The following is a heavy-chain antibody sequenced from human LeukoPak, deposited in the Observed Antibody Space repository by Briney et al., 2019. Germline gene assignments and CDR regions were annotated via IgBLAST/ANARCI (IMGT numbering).Heavy chain of an antibody. CDR1: GYTFTGYY. Sequence: ASVKVSCKASGYTFTGYYMHWVRQAPGQGLEWMGWTNPNSGGTNYAQKFQGRVTMTRDTSISTAYMELSRLRSDDTAVYYCARITMIVVAFDYWGQGTLVTVSS. CDR2: TNPNSGGT. D-gene: IGHD3-22*01. J-gene: IGHJ4*02. V-gene: IGHV1-2*02. CDR3: ARITMIVVAFDY.